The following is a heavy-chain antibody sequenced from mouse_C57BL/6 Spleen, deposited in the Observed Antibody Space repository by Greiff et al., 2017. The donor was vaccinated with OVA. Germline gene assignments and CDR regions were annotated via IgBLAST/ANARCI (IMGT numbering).Heavy chain of an antibody. D-gene: IGHD1-1*01. CDR1: GYSITSGYY. CDR2: ISYDGSN. V-gene: IGHV3-6*01. Sequence: EVKLVESGPGLVKPSQSLSLTCSVTGYSITSGYYWNWIRQFPGNKLEWMGYISYDGSNNYNPSLKNRISITRDTSKNQFFLKLNSVTTEDTATYYCARGAVTTVPYWYFDVWGTGTTVTVSS. J-gene: IGHJ1*03. CDR3: ARGAVTTVPYWYFDV.